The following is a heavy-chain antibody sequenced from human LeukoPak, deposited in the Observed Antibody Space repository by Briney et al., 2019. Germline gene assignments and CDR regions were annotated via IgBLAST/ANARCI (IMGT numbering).Heavy chain of an antibody. CDR2: IIPIFGTA. CDR3: ARWVVATSWSYYFDY. CDR1: GGTFSSYA. Sequence: ASVKVSCKASGGTFSSYAISWVRQAPGQGLGWMGGIIPIFGTANYAQKFQGRVTITADESTSTAYMELSSLRSEDTAVYYCARWVVATSWSYYFDYWGQGTLVTVSS. V-gene: IGHV1-69*13. J-gene: IGHJ4*02. D-gene: IGHD5-12*01.